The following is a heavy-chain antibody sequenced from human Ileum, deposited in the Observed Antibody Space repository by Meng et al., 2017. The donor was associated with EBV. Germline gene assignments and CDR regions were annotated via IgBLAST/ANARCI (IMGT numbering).Heavy chain of an antibody. D-gene: IGHD2-21*02. J-gene: IGHJ4*02. V-gene: IGHV3-11*01. CDR3: GRGAYKTAYGMDCFDY. CDR2: ISTSGTTI. CDR1: GFSFSDHY. Sequence: QGQRVEAGGGLVKPGQSLGLSCSASGFSFSDHYMSWRRQAPGKGLEWVSYISTSGTTIYYADSVKGRFTMSRDNAKNSLFLLMDSLRAEDTAVYYCGRGAYKTAYGMDCFDYWGQGTLVTVSS.